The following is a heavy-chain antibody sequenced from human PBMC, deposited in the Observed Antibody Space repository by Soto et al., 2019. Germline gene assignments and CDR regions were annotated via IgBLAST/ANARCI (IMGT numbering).Heavy chain of an antibody. CDR2: MNPKSGNT. D-gene: IGHD5-12*01. Sequence: ASVKVSCKASGYTFTNNDINWVRQATGQGPEWMGWMNPKSGNTGYAQRFQGRVSLTRGNSITTAYMELRGLRSDDTAVYYCARAPVDRYSADYFDNWGQGTLVTVSS. J-gene: IGHJ4*02. V-gene: IGHV1-8*01. CDR1: GYTFTNND. CDR3: ARAPVDRYSADYFDN.